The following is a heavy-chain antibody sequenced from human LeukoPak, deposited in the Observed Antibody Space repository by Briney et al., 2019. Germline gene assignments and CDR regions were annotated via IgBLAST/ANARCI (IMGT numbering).Heavy chain of an antibody. CDR1: GFTFSSYA. V-gene: IGHV3-30*04. CDR3: AREGQLALYYFDY. CDR2: ISYDGSNK. J-gene: IGHJ4*02. Sequence: PGGSLRLSCAASGFTFSSYAMHWVRQAPGKGLEWVAVISYDGSNKYYADSVKGRFTISRDNSKNTLYLQMNSLRAEDTAVYYCAREGQLALYYFDYWGQGTLVTVSP. D-gene: IGHD6-13*01.